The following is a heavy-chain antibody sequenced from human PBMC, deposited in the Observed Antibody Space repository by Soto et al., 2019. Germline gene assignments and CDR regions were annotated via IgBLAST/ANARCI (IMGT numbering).Heavy chain of an antibody. J-gene: IGHJ3*02. D-gene: IGHD2-2*01. CDR1: GFTFSTYS. CDR2: ISSSSSYI. CDR3: ARFGIYCTGTSCYPDNAFDI. Sequence: GGSLRLSCAASGFTFSTYSMNWVRQAPGKWLEWVSSISSSSSYIYDADSVKGRFTISRDNAKNSLYLQMNSLRAEDTAVYYCARFGIYCTGTSCYPDNAFDIWGQGTMVTVSS. V-gene: IGHV3-21*01.